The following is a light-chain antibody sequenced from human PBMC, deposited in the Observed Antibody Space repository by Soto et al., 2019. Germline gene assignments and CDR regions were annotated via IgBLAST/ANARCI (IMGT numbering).Light chain of an antibody. Sequence: QSVLSQPPSASGTPGQRVTISCSGRSSNIGSNIVNWYQQLPGTAPKLLIYNNDRRPSGVPDRFSGSKSGTSASLAISGLQSEDEADYYCSAWDGSLNALLFGGGTKLTVL. CDR2: NND. CDR3: SAWDGSLNALL. CDR1: SSNIGSNI. V-gene: IGLV1-44*01. J-gene: IGLJ2*01.